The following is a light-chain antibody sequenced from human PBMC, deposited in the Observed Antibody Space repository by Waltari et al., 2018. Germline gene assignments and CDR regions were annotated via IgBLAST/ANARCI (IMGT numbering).Light chain of an antibody. CDR1: QSVGSS. Sequence: EIVMTQSPATLSLSPGERVLFSCRASQSVGSSFAWYQQKPGQAPRLLIYAASSRTTGTPDRFSGSGSGTDFTLTISRLEPEDVEGYYCLQRSNWPRTFGQGTKVEIK. J-gene: IGKJ1*01. CDR2: AAS. V-gene: IGKV3-15*01. CDR3: LQRSNWPRT.